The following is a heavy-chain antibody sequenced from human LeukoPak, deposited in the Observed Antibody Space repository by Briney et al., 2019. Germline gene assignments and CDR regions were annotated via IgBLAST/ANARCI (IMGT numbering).Heavy chain of an antibody. J-gene: IGHJ4*02. CDR3: ARSLGYYDSSGYYYLDY. Sequence: LXLTCAVYGGSFSGYYWSWIRQAPGKGLEWVSYISSSGSTIYYADSVKGRFTISRDNAKNSLYLQMNSLRAEDTAVYYCARSLGYYDSSGYYYLDYWGQGTLVTVSS. CDR1: GGSFSGYY. V-gene: IGHV3-11*01. D-gene: IGHD3-22*01. CDR2: ISSSGSTI.